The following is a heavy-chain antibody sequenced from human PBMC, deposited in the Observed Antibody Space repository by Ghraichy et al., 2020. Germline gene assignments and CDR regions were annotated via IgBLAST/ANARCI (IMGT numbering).Heavy chain of an antibody. CDR3: ARVPAVTTGWDFDY. CDR2: ISAYNGNT. J-gene: IGHJ4*02. CDR1: SEG. Sequence: SEGGGWGREGAGGGGEWMGWISAYNGNTNYAQKLQGRVTMTTDTSTSTAYMELRSLRSDDTAVYYCARVPAVTTGWDFDYWGQGTLVTVSS. V-gene: IGHV1-18*01. D-gene: IGHD4-17*01.